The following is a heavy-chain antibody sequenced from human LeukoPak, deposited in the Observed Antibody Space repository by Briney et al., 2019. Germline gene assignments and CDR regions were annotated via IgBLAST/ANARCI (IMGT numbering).Heavy chain of an antibody. CDR1: GFTFSSYA. CDR2: ISGSGGST. CDR3: AKADCTNGVCSNFDY. Sequence: GGPLRLSCAASGFTFSSYAMSWVRQAPGKGLEWVSAISGSGGSTYYVDSVKGRFTISRDNSKNTLYLQMNSLRAEDTAVYYCAKADCTNGVCSNFDYWGQGTLVTVSS. V-gene: IGHV3-23*01. J-gene: IGHJ4*02. D-gene: IGHD2-8*01.